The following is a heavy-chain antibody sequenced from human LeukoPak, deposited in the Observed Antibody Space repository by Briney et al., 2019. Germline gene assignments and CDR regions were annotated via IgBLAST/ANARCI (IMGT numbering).Heavy chain of an antibody. CDR1: GYTFTGYY. CDR2: INPNSGGT. D-gene: IGHD1-26*01. J-gene: IGHJ4*02. CDR3: ARAGSYKDFYYFGY. Sequence: ASVKVSCKASGYTFTGYYMHWLRQAPAQGLEWMGWINPNSGGTNYAQKFQGRVTMTRDTALSTAYLELSRLRSDDTAVYYCARAGSYKDFYYFGYWGQGTLVTVSS. V-gene: IGHV1-2*02.